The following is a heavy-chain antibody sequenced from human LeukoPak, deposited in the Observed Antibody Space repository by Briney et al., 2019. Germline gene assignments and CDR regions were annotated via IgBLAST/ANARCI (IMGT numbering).Heavy chain of an antibody. V-gene: IGHV3-11*04. Sequence: GGSLRLSCPASGFTFSDYYMSWIRQAPGKWLEWVSYISSSGRNIYYADSVKGRFTSSRDNAKNSLYLQMNSLRAEDTAVYYCASYQFDAFDIWGQGTMVTVSS. D-gene: IGHD2-2*01. J-gene: IGHJ3*02. CDR3: ASYQFDAFDI. CDR2: ISSSGRNI. CDR1: GFTFSDYY.